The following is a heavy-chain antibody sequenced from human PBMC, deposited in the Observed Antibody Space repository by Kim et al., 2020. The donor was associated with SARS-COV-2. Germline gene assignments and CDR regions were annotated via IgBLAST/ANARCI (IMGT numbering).Heavy chain of an antibody. Sequence: GGSLRLSCAASGFTFSSYWMSWVRQAPGKGLEWVANIKQDGSEKYYVDSVKGRFTISRDNAKNSLYLQMNSLRAEDTAVYYCARDKSRKTVSSNWFDPWGQGTLVTVSS. J-gene: IGHJ5*02. CDR2: IKQDGSEK. CDR1: GFTFSSYW. V-gene: IGHV3-7*01. D-gene: IGHD4-17*01. CDR3: ARDKSRKTVSSNWFDP.